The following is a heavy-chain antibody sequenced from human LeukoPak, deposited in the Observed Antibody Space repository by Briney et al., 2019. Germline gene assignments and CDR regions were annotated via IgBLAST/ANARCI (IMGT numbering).Heavy chain of an antibody. Sequence: GGSLRLSCAASGFSFSSFAMSWVRQAPGKGLEWVSAIGVSGTTYYADSVKGRFTISRDSSKNTVYLQMNGLRDEDTAVYYCARQDTKGRYWGSDYWGQGTLVTVSS. D-gene: IGHD7-27*01. CDR3: ARQDTKGRYWGSDY. CDR2: IGVSGTT. V-gene: IGHV3-23*01. J-gene: IGHJ4*02. CDR1: GFSFSSFA.